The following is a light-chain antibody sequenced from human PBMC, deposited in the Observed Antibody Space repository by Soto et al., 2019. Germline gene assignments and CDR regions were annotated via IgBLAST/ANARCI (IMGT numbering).Light chain of an antibody. CDR1: SSDVGGHNF. Sequence: QSVLTQPRSVSXXPGQSVTISCTGTSSDVGGHNFVSWYQQHPGKAPKVMIYDVSNRPSCNPDRFSGSKSGNTASLTISGLQAEDEADYYCCSYAGSYSVVFGGGTKLTVL. J-gene: IGLJ2*01. V-gene: IGLV2-11*01. CDR3: CSYAGSYSVV. CDR2: DVS.